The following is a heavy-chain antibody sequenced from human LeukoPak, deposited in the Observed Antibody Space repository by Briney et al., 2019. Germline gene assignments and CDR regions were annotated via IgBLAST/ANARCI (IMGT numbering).Heavy chain of an antibody. V-gene: IGHV3-23*01. J-gene: IGHJ4*02. CDR3: AKSLRGYGGYDY. CDR2: ISDSDDST. D-gene: IGHD4/OR15-4a*01. CDR1: GFTFTTFA. Sequence: GGPLRLSCPASGFTFTTFAISWARQPPGRGLKPVATISDSDDSTYYADSVMGRFTISRDKSKNTLYLEMTSLRAEDTAIYYCAKSLRGYGGYDYWGQGTQVTVSS.